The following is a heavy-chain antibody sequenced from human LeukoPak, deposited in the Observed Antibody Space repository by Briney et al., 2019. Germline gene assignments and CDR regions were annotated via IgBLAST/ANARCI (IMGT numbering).Heavy chain of an antibody. CDR3: AGGGFDCGSCFCPYYFMEV. CDR1: GGSISSYY. Sequence: PSEALSLTCTVSGGSISSYYWSWIRQSPGKGLEWIGYIYYSGSTNYNPSLKSRVIISVDRSKNQVSLRLSSVTAADTAMYYCAGGGFDCGSCFCPYYFMEVLGRGATVPLFS. J-gene: IGHJ6*03. CDR2: IYYSGST. D-gene: IGHD2-21*01. V-gene: IGHV4-59*01.